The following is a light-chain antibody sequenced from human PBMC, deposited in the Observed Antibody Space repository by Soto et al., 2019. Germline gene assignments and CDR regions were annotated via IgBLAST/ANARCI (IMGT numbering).Light chain of an antibody. CDR3: CSYTGASTYV. Sequence: QSALTQPASVSGSPGQSITISCSGSSSDVGGYNYVSWYQQHPGKAPKLMIHAVTNRPSGVSNRFSGSKSGNTASLTISSLQAEDEADYYCCSYTGASTYVFGTGTKLTVL. J-gene: IGLJ1*01. CDR2: AVT. V-gene: IGLV2-14*01. CDR1: SSDVGGYNY.